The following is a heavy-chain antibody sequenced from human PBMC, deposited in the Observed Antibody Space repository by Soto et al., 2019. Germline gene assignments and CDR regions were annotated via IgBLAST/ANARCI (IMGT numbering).Heavy chain of an antibody. V-gene: IGHV2-5*02. D-gene: IGHD3-10*01. CDR1: GFSLSTRGVG. Sequence: QITLKESGPTLVKSTQTLTLTCTFSGFSLSTRGVGVAWIRQPPGKALEWLTLIYWDDEKHYSPSLKSRISNTNDTSKYQELRTLTYMEPVDTATYYCPQVTANVIIRSDSWGQGTLVTVSS. J-gene: IGHJ5*01. CDR3: PQVTANVIIRSDS. CDR2: IYWDDEK.